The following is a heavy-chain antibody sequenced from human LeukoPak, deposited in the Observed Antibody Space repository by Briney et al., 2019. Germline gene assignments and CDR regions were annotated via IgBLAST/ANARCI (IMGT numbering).Heavy chain of an antibody. CDR1: GDAISSYT. CDR3: ARERESKYFDY. CDR2: MYIRGST. Sequence: KPSETLSLTCTVSGDAISSYTWSWIRQPAGQGLEFIGRMYIRGSTNYNPSLKSRVTMSVDTAKNQFSLKLSSVTAADTAIYYCARERESKYFDYWGQGTLVTVSS. V-gene: IGHV4-4*07. D-gene: IGHD4-11*01. J-gene: IGHJ4*02.